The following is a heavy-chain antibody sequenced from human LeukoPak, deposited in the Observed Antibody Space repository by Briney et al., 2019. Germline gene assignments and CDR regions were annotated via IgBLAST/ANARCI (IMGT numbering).Heavy chain of an antibody. Sequence: GGSLRLSCAASGFTFSKYWMSWVRQAPGKGLEWVAFIRNDGNNIRYADSVKGRFTISRDNSKNTLYLQMNSLKSEDTAVYYCAKFGSSGLQGYWGQGTLVTVSS. V-gene: IGHV3-30*02. CDR1: GFTFSKYW. CDR3: AKFGSSGLQGY. CDR2: IRNDGNNI. D-gene: IGHD6-6*01. J-gene: IGHJ4*02.